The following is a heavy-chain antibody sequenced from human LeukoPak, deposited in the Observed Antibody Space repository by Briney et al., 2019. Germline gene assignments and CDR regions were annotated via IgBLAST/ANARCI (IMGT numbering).Heavy chain of an antibody. V-gene: IGHV3-21*01. Sequence: GRSLRLSCAASGFTFSSYSMNWVRQAPGRGLEWVSSISSSSSYIYYADSVKGRFTISRDNAKNSLYLQMNSLRAEDTAVYYCARDPIAVAGTIFGVFDYWGQGTLVTVSS. CDR3: ARDPIAVAGTIFGVFDY. J-gene: IGHJ4*02. D-gene: IGHD6-19*01. CDR1: GFTFSSYS. CDR2: ISSSSSYI.